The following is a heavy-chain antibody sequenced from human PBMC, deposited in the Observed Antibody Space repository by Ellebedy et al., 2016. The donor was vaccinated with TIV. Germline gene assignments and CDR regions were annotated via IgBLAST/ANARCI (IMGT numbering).Heavy chain of an antibody. CDR3: ARDLMVPAGRIKFDS. Sequence: GESLKISCAASGFNFSVTAMHWVRQGPGKGLGWVASIAHDGSTEFYEDSVKGRFTISRDNSKDTLHLQMNSLKFDDTGVYYCARDLMVPAGRIKFDSWGQGTLVTVSS. CDR1: GFNFSVTA. J-gene: IGHJ5*01. V-gene: IGHV3-30*03. D-gene: IGHD4/OR15-4a*01. CDR2: IAHDGSTE.